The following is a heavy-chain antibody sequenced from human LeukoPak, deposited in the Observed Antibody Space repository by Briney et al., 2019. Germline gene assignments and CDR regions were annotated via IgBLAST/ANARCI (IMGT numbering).Heavy chain of an antibody. CDR2: ISSSSSYI. CDR1: GFTFSSYS. CDR3: ARSGDYLGDYYYYYYMDV. V-gene: IGHV3-21*01. D-gene: IGHD4-17*01. J-gene: IGHJ6*03. Sequence: GGSLRLSCAASGFTFSSYSMNWVRQAPGKGLEWVSSISSSSSYIHYADSVKGRFTISRDNAKNSLYLQMNSLRAEDTAVYYCARSGDYLGDYYYYYYMDVWGEGTTVTVSS.